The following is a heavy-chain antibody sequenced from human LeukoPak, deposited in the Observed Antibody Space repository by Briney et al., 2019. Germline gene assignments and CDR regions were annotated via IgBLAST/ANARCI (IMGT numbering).Heavy chain of an antibody. CDR2: ISYDGSNK. Sequence: GGSLRLSCAASGFTFSNYGMHWVRQAPGKGLEWVAVISYDGSNKYYADSVKGRFTISRDNSKNTLYLQMNCLRAEDTAVYYCAKDPGTAAAPYYYYGMDVWGQGTTVTVSS. CDR3: AKDPGTAAAPYYYYGMDV. D-gene: IGHD6-13*01. V-gene: IGHV3-30*18. J-gene: IGHJ6*02. CDR1: GFTFSNYG.